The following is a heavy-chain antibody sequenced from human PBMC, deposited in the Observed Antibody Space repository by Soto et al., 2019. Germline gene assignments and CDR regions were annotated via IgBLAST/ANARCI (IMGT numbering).Heavy chain of an antibody. D-gene: IGHD3-10*01. CDR2: TYYRSKWYN. Sequence: SPTLSLTCAISGDSVSSNNAAWNWIRQSPSRGLEWLGRTYYRSKWYNDYAVSVKSRIDINPDTSKNQFSLQLNSVSPEDTAMYYCARESYGSGSYDGMDVWGQGTTVTVSS. J-gene: IGHJ6*02. CDR1: GDSVSSNNAA. CDR3: ARESYGSGSYDGMDV. V-gene: IGHV6-1*01.